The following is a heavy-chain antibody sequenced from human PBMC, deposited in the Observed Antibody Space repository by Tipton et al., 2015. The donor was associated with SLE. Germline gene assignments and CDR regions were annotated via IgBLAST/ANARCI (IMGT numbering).Heavy chain of an antibody. CDR2: IYYSGST. D-gene: IGHD3-16*01. V-gene: IGHV4-59*11. J-gene: IGHJ4*02. Sequence: TLSLTCTVSGGSISSHYWSWIRQPPGKGLEWIGYIYYSGSTNYNPSLKSRVTISADTSKNQFSLKLSSVTAADTAVYYCARATDGGRADYLVQGTLVTVSS. CDR3: ARATDGGRADY. CDR1: GGSISSHY.